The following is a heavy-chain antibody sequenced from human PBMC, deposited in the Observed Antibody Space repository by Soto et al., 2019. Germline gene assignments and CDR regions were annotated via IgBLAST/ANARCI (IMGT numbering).Heavy chain of an antibody. V-gene: IGHV3-21*01. D-gene: IGHD6-6*01. CDR1: GFTFSSYS. J-gene: IGHJ4*02. CDR3: ARDRHSSSSYSDY. CDR2: ISSSSSYI. Sequence: GGSLRLSCAASGFTFSSYSMNWVRQAPGKGLEWVSSISSSSSYIYYADSVKGRFTISRDNAKNSLYLQMNSLRAEDTAVYYCARDRHSSSSYSDYWGQGTLVTVSS.